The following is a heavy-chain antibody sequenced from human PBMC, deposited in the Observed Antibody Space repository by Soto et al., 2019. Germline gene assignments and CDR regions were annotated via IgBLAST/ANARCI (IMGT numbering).Heavy chain of an antibody. CDR3: ARHGSY. V-gene: IGHV4-39*01. CDR1: GVSISDTSYY. J-gene: IGHJ4*02. Sequence: QLQLQESGPGLVKPSETLSLTCNVSGVSISDTSYYWGWIRQAPGKGLEWIGTIYFSGTTFYNPSLKSRLSISVDPAQNQFSLRLTSVTAADTAVYYCARHGSYWGQGTLVTVSS. CDR2: IYFSGTT.